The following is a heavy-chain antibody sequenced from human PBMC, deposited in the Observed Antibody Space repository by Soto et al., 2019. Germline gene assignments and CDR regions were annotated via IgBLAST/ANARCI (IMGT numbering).Heavy chain of an antibody. CDR3: ATMGTPATGLYYLDY. V-gene: IGHV4-30-4*01. CDR2: ISYSGST. Sequence: QVQLQESGPGLVKPSQTLSLTCTVSGGSISSGNYSWSWLRQPPGKGLEWIGFISYSGSTYYSLSLKSRVTISVDTSKNQFSLNLSFVTAADTAVYYCATMGTPATGLYYLDYWGQGTLVTVSS. D-gene: IGHD5-18*01. CDR1: GGSISSGNYS. J-gene: IGHJ4*02.